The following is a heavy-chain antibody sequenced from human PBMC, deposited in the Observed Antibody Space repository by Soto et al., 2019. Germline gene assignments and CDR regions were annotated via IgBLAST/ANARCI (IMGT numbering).Heavy chain of an antibody. V-gene: IGHV4-59*11. CDR2: IYYNGNT. Sequence: QVQLQASGPGLVKPSETLSLTCTVSGGSISNHYCSWIRPPPGKGLEWIGYIYYNGNTNYNPSLKSRVTMSVDTSKNQSSLKLSSVTAADTAVYYCTRANWYSEYGGKGTLVTVSS. CDR1: GGSISNHY. CDR3: TRANWYSEY. J-gene: IGHJ4*02. D-gene: IGHD7-27*01.